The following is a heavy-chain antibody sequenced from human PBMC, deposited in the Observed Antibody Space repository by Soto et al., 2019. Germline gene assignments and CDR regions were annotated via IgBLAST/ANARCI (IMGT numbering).Heavy chain of an antibody. CDR3: AREFLVVAATPVNYYYYYGMDV. CDR2: TYDRSKWYN. V-gene: IGHV6-1*01. CDR1: WDSVSSNSGA. D-gene: IGHD2-15*01. J-gene: IGHJ6*02. Sequence: PSHAVSLTCAISWDSVSSNSGAWNWIRQSPSRGLEWLGRTYDRSKWYNDYAVSVKSRITINPDTAKNQFFLQLNSVTPEDTAVYYCAREFLVVAATPVNYYYYYGMDVWGQGTTVTVSS.